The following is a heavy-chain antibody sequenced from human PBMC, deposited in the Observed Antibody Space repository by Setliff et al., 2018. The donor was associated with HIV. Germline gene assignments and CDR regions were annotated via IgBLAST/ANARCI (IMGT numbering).Heavy chain of an antibody. Sequence: LSLTCTVSGVSISSHYWSWIRQPPGKGLEWIGEINHSGSTNYNPSLKSRVTISVGTSKNQFSLELSSVTAADTAVYYCARVWSYGSGSLSPWGQGTLVTVSS. V-gene: IGHV4-34*01. CDR1: GVSISSHY. CDR2: INHSGST. J-gene: IGHJ5*02. D-gene: IGHD3-10*01. CDR3: ARVWSYGSGSLSP.